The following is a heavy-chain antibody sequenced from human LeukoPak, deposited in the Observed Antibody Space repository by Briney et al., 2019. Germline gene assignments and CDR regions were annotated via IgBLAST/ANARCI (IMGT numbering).Heavy chain of an antibody. V-gene: IGHV1-2*02. CDR3: AKATVRDGWYGSSYSD. J-gene: IGHJ4*02. CDR2: INPNGGRI. D-gene: IGHD6-19*01. CDR1: GYTFIGYF. Sequence: ASVKVSCKASGYTFIGYFIHWLRQAPGQRPEWMGWINPNGGRINYAQKFQGRVTLTRDTSMSTAYMELTRLTSDDTAVYFCAKATVRDGWYGSSYSDWGQGTLVTVSS.